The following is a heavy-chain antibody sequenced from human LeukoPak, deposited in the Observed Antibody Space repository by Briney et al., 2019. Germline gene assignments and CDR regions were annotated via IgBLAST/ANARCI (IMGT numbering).Heavy chain of an antibody. Sequence: GASVKVSCKASGGTFSSYAISWVRQAPGQGLEWMGRIIPILGIANYAQKFQGRVTITADKSTSTAYMELSSLRSEDTAVYYCARLGIVVVPAAMEYGYFDYWGQGTLVTVSS. CDR1: GGTFSSYA. CDR2: IIPILGIA. D-gene: IGHD2-2*01. J-gene: IGHJ4*02. V-gene: IGHV1-69*04. CDR3: ARLGIVVVPAAMEYGYFDY.